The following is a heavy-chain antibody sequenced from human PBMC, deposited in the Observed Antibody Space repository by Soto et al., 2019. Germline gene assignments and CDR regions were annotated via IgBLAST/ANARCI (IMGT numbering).Heavy chain of an antibody. J-gene: IGHJ5*02. Sequence: GESLKISCKGSGYSFTSYWIGWVRQMPGKGLEWMGIIYPGDSDTRYSPSFQGQVTISADKSISTAYLQWSSLKASDTAMYYCARLGIAAAGIADWFDPWGQGTLVTVSS. V-gene: IGHV5-51*01. CDR1: GYSFTSYW. CDR2: IYPGDSDT. D-gene: IGHD6-13*01. CDR3: ARLGIAAAGIADWFDP.